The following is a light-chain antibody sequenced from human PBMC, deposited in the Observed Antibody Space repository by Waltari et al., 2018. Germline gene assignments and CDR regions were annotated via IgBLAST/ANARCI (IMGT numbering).Light chain of an antibody. CDR1: QSARSS. J-gene: IGKJ2*02. CDR2: ETS. CDR3: QQRSNWPRCT. Sequence: EIFLPHSPATLSLSPGERATLSCRASQSARSSLAWYQHKPCQAPRLLIYETSIRATGVPARFSGSGSGTDFTLTISSLEPEDFAVYYCQQRSNWPRCTFGQGTKVEIK. V-gene: IGKV3-11*01.